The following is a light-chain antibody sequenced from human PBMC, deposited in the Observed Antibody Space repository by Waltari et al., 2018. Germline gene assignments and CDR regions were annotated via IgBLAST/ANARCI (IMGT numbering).Light chain of an antibody. CDR1: HLGDRS. J-gene: IGLJ3*02. V-gene: IGLV3-1*01. Sequence: SFELTQPSSVSVSPGQTASITSSGYHLGDRSVSWYHQKAGQSPMLVIYQDTKRPSGIPQRFFGSNSGNTATLTISGTQAMDEAVYYCQAWDSSTVLFGGGTKLTVL. CDR2: QDT. CDR3: QAWDSSTVL.